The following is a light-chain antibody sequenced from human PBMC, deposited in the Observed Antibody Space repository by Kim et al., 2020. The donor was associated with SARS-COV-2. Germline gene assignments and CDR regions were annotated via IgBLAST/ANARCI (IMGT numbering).Light chain of an antibody. Sequence: ESVGDTVTITCRASQSINIYLNWYQQKAGKDPKSLIHIASSLQSGVPSRFSGSGSGTDFTLTISSLQPEDFATYYCQQSYSTPYTFGQGTKLEI. CDR1: QSINIY. V-gene: IGKV1-39*01. J-gene: IGKJ2*01. CDR3: QQSYSTPYT. CDR2: IAS.